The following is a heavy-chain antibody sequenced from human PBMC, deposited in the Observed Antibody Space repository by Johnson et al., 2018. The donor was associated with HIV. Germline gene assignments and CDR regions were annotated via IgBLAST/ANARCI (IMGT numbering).Heavy chain of an antibody. Sequence: QVQLVESGGGVVQPGRSLRLSCAASGFTFNSYAMHWVRQAPGKGLEWVAVISYDGSNKYYADSVKGRFTISRDNSKNTLYLQMDSLRAEDTAVYYCVKARGGYWGDDFDIWGQGTMVTVSS. V-gene: IGHV3-30*04. CDR1: GFTFNSYA. J-gene: IGHJ3*02. CDR2: ISYDGSNK. CDR3: VKARGGYWGDDFDI. D-gene: IGHD2-8*02.